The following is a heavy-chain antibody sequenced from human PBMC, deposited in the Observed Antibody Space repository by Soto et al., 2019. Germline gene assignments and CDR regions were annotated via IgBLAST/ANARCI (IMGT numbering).Heavy chain of an antibody. CDR3: AKDGYSSSWYANYYYYYYMDV. Sequence: VQLLESGGGLVQPGGSLRLSCAASGFTFSSYAMSWVRQAPGKGLEWVSAISGSGGSTYYADSVKGRFTISRDNSKNTLYLQMNSLRAEDTAVYYCAKDGYSSSWYANYYYYYYMDVWGKGTTVTVSS. J-gene: IGHJ6*03. V-gene: IGHV3-23*01. CDR2: ISGSGGST. D-gene: IGHD6-13*01. CDR1: GFTFSSYA.